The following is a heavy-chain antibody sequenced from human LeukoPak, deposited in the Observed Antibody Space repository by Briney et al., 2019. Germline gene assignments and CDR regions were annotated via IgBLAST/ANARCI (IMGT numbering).Heavy chain of an antibody. CDR3: ARGVVVVVPAAGGTAFDI. D-gene: IGHD2-2*01. J-gene: IGHJ3*02. V-gene: IGHV4-34*01. CDR2: IHHTGST. CDR1: GGSFSGYY. Sequence: SETLSVTCAVSGGSFSGYYWTWIRQAPGKGLEWIGEIHHTGSTSFNPSLKTRISMSVDTSKDQFSLNLTSLTAADTAVYYCARGVVVVVPAAGGTAFDIWGQGTMVTVSS.